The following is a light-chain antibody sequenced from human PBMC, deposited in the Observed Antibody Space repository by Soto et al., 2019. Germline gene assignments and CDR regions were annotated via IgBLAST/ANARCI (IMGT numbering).Light chain of an antibody. Sequence: VVLTQSPGTLSLSPGERATLSCRASQSVSNNYLAWYQQKPGQAPRLLIYGASTRATGIPARFSGSGSGTDFTLTISRLEPEDFAVYYCQQYVTSPWTFGQGTKVDIK. CDR2: GAS. V-gene: IGKV3-20*01. CDR3: QQYVTSPWT. J-gene: IGKJ1*01. CDR1: QSVSNNY.